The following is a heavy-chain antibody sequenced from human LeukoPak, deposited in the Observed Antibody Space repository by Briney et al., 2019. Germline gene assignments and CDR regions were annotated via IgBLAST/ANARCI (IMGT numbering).Heavy chain of an antibody. D-gene: IGHD3-10*01. J-gene: IGHJ5*02. CDR3: ARARGTYGSGSYCTFDP. Sequence: SETLSLTCTVSGGSISSYYWSWIRQPPGKGLEWIGYIYYSGSTNYNPSLKSRVTISVDTSKNQFSLKLSSVTAADTAVYYCARARGTYGSGSYCTFDPWGQGTLVTVSS. CDR2: IYYSGST. V-gene: IGHV4-59*01. CDR1: GGSISSYY.